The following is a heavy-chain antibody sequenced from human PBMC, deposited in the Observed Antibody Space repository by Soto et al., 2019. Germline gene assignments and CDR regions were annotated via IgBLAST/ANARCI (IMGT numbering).Heavy chain of an antibody. D-gene: IGHD2-2*01. J-gene: IGHJ4*02. CDR2: ISSSSSYI. CDR1: GFTFSSYS. CDR3: ARDLLVVVPAAPQGFDY. Sequence: EVQLVESGGGLVKPGGSLRLSCAASGFTFSSYSMNWVRQAPGKGLEWVSSISSSSSYIYYADSVKGRFTISRDNAKNSLYLQMNSLGAEDTAVYYCARDLLVVVPAAPQGFDYWGQGTLVTVSS. V-gene: IGHV3-21*01.